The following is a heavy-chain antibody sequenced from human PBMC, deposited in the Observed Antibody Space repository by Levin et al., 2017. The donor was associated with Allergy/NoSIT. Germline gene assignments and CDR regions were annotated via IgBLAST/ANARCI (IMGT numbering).Heavy chain of an antibody. J-gene: IGHJ3*02. CDR3: ARESMITFGGVIVMFAFDI. Sequence: SETLSLTCTVSGGSISSYYWSWIRQPPGKGLEWIGYIYYSGSTNYNPSLKSRVTISVDTSKNQFSLKLSSVTAADTAVYYCARESMITFGGVIVMFAFDIWGQGTMVTVSS. CDR1: GGSISSYY. V-gene: IGHV4-59*01. CDR2: IYYSGST. D-gene: IGHD3-16*02.